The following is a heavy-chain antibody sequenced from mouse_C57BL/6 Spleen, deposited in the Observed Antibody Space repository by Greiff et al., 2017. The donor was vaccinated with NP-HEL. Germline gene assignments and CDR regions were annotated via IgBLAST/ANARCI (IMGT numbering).Heavy chain of an antibody. Sequence: VQLQQSGAELVRPGASVKLSCTASGFNIKDDYMHWVKQRPEQGLEWIGWIDPENGDTEYASKFQGKATITADTSSNTAYLQLSSLTSEDTAVYYCTTYYGYGSFAYWGQGTLVTVSA. V-gene: IGHV14-4*01. CDR1: GFNIKDDY. CDR2: IDPENGDT. D-gene: IGHD2-2*01. J-gene: IGHJ3*01. CDR3: TTYYGYGSFAY.